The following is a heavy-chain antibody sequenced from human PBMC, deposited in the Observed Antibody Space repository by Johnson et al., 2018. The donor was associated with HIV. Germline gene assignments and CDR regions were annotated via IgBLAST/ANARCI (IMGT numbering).Heavy chain of an antibody. J-gene: IGHJ3*02. V-gene: IGHV3-15*01. Sequence: VQLVESGGGLVQPGGSLRLSCAATGFTVSSNYMSWVRQAPGKGLEWVGRIKSKTDGGTTDYAAPVKGRFTISRDDSKNTLYLQMNSLKTEDTAVYYCTTAASSSWYGEDAFDIWGQGTMVTVSS. CDR2: IKSKTDGGTT. CDR3: TTAASSSWYGEDAFDI. CDR1: GFTVSSNY. D-gene: IGHD6-13*01.